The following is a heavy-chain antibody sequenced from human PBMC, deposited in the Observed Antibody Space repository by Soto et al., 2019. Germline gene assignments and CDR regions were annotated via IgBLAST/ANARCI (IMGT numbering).Heavy chain of an antibody. J-gene: IGHJ3*01. V-gene: IGHV5-51*01. Sequence: VESLKISYKGSGYSFTSCWIGWVRQMPGKGLEWMGIIYPGDSDTTYSPSFQGQVTISADKSFSTAYLQWSSLKASDTAMYYCVRLQSANYYWVYFVLWGQGTLV. D-gene: IGHD1-26*01. CDR1: GYSFTSCW. CDR2: IYPGDSDT. CDR3: VRLQSANYYWVYFVL.